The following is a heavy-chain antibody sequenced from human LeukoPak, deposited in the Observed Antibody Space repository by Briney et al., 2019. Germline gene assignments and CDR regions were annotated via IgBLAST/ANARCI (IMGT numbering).Heavy chain of an antibody. CDR2: TYYRSKWYN. CDR1: GDSVCCSSAA. CDR3: AREGRGSWYGVDY. D-gene: IGHD6-13*01. Sequence: SQTLSLSCAISGDSVCCSSAAWNWISQSPSQGLEWLGMTYYRSKWYNDYAVSVKSRITINPDTSKNQFSLQLNSVTPEDTAVYYCAREGRGSWYGVDYWGQGTLVTVSS. V-gene: IGHV6-1*01. J-gene: IGHJ4*02.